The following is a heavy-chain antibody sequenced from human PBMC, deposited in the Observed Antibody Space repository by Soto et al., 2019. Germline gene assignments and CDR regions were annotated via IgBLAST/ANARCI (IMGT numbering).Heavy chain of an antibody. J-gene: IGHJ6*02. CDR2: IVVGSGNT. D-gene: IGHD1-7*01. CDR3: AADYNWNYNYYYYGMDV. V-gene: IGHV1-58*01. Sequence: SVKVSCKASGFTFTSSAVQWVRQARGQRLEWIGWIVVGSGNTNYAQKFQERVTITRDMSTSTAYMELSSLRSEDTAVYYCAADYNWNYNYYYYGMDVWGHGTTVTVSS. CDR1: GFTFTSSA.